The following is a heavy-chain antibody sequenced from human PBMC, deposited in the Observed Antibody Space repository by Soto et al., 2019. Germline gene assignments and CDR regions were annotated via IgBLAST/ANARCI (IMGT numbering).Heavy chain of an antibody. CDR2: MNPNSGNT. CDR3: ARVDWGIFGVVIAPSPFDY. Sequence: ASVKVSCKASGYTFTSYDINWVRQATGQGREWMGWMNPNSGNTGYAQKFQGRVTMTRNTSISTAYMELSSLRSEDTAVYYCARVDWGIFGVVIAPSPFDYWGQGTLVTVSS. D-gene: IGHD3-3*01. J-gene: IGHJ4*02. V-gene: IGHV1-8*01. CDR1: GYTFTSYD.